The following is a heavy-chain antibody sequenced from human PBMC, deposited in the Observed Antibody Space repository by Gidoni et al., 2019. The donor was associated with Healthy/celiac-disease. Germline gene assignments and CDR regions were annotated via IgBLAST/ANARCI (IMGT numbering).Heavy chain of an antibody. D-gene: IGHD6-19*01. V-gene: IGHV4-30-2*01. J-gene: IGHJ4*02. CDR1: GGSISSGGYS. CDR2: IYHSGST. Sequence: QLQLQESGSGLVKPSQTLSLTCAVSGGSISSGGYSWSWIRQPPGKGLEWIGYIYHSGSTYYNPSLKSRVTISVDRSKNQFSLKLSSVTAADTAVYYCARVTSSGWSENPYYFDYWGQGTLVTVSS. CDR3: ARVTSSGWSENPYYFDY.